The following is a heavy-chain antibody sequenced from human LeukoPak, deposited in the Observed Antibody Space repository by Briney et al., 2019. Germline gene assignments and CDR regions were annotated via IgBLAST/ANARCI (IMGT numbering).Heavy chain of an antibody. CDR3: AIPAEGDCGGDCSSY. CDR1: GITFRSYG. V-gene: IGHV3-30*03. J-gene: IGHJ4*02. Sequence: PGRSLRHSCVASGITFRSYGMHWVRQAPGKGLEWVALISYDGTNKYYADSVKGRFTISRDNSKNTLYLQMNSLRAEDTAVYYCAIPAEGDCGGDCSSYWGQGTLVTVSS. D-gene: IGHD2-21*02. CDR2: ISYDGTNK.